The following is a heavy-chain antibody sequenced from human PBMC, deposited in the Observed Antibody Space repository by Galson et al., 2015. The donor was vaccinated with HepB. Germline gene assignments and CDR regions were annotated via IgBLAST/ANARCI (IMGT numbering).Heavy chain of an antibody. CDR1: GFTFSSYS. CDR3: ARAPPELPFDY. CDR2: ISSSSSTI. V-gene: IGHV3-48*01. J-gene: IGHJ4*02. Sequence: SLRLSCAASGFTFSSYSMNWVRQAPGKGLEWVSYISSSSSTIYYADSVKGRFTISRDNAKNSLYLQMNSLRAEGTAVYYCARAPPELPFDYWGQGTLVTVSS. D-gene: IGHD1-26*01.